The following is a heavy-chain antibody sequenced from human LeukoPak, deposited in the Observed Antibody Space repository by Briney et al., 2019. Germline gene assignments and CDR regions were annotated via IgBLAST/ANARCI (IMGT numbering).Heavy chain of an antibody. CDR3: AKDLRQSFVGTFDI. V-gene: IGHV3-30*18. CDR1: GFNFSLYG. Sequence: GGSLRLFCAASGFNFSLYGMHWVRQAPGKGLEWVAVISYDGSYNLYADSVKGRFTISRDNSKNTLYLQMNSLRAEDTSVYYCAKDLRQSFVGTFDIWGQGAVVTVSS. D-gene: IGHD2-21*01. CDR2: ISYDGSYN. J-gene: IGHJ3*02.